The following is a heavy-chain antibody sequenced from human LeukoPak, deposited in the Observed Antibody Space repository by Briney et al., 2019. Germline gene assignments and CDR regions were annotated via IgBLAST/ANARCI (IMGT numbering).Heavy chain of an antibody. D-gene: IGHD3-10*01. J-gene: IGHJ4*02. Sequence: GGSLRLSCAASGFTFGDYGMSWVRQAPGKGLQWVSGINRNGDSTGYADFVKGRFTISRDNSKNSLYLQRNSLRTEDTALYYCAKGKNTGSYLSHVDYWGQGTLVTVSS. CDR2: INRNGDST. CDR3: AKGKNTGSYLSHVDY. CDR1: GFTFGDYG. V-gene: IGHV3-20*04.